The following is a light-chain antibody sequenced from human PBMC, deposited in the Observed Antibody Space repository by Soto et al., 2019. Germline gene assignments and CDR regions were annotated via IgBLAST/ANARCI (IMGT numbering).Light chain of an antibody. CDR1: TGPVTSGHY. CDR2: DAN. Sequence: QAVVTQEPSLTVSPGGTVTLTCGSTTGPVTSGHYPFWFQQKPGQAPRTLIYDANNKYSWTPARFSGSLLGCKAALTLSGAQPEDEAEYYCLLSYSGARPVVFGGGTKLTVL. CDR3: LLSYSGARPVV. J-gene: IGLJ2*01. V-gene: IGLV7-46*01.